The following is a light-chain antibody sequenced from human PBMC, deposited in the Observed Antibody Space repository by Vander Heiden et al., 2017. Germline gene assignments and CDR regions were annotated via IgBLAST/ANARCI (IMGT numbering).Light chain of an antibody. Sequence: SYELPPPPPVVGFPGQTARITCSGDALPKQYAYWYQQKPGQAPVLVIYKDSERPSGIPERFSGSSSGTTVTLTISGVQAEDEADYYCQSADSSGTYPVVFGGGTKLTVL. V-gene: IGLV3-25*03. J-gene: IGLJ2*01. CDR1: ALPKQY. CDR2: KDS. CDR3: QSADSSGTYPVV.